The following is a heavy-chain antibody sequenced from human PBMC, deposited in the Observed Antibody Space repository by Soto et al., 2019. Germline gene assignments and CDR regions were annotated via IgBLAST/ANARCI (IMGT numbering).Heavy chain of an antibody. CDR1: GGTFSSYA. Sequence: SVKVSCKASGGTFSSYAISWVRQAPGQGLEWMGGIIPIFGTANYAQKFQGRVTITADESTSTAYMELSSLRSEDTAVYYCERLDRKTSSYYFDHWGQGTLVTVSS. V-gene: IGHV1-69*13. CDR2: IIPIFGTA. J-gene: IGHJ4*02. CDR3: ERLDRKTSSYYFDH. D-gene: IGHD6-19*01.